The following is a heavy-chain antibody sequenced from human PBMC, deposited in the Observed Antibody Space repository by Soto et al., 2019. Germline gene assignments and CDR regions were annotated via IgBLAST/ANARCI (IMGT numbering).Heavy chain of an antibody. CDR1: GFRFSSYA. J-gene: IGHJ4*02. CDR3: ATVGLAMADTYSFDS. D-gene: IGHD6-19*01. V-gene: IGHV3-23*01. Sequence: EVQLLESGGGFLQPGGSLRLSCAASGFRFSSYAMSWVRQAPGKGLQWVSAISGRGGRTFYADSVRGRFTISGDNSNNTLYLQLNSLRAEDTALYYCATVGLAMADTYSFDSWGRGSLVTVSS. CDR2: ISGRGGRT.